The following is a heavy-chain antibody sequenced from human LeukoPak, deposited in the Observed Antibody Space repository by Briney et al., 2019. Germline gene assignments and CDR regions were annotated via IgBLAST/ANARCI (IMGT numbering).Heavy chain of an antibody. CDR2: ISWNGDSI. CDR1: GFTLDDYA. Sequence: GGSLRLSCAASGFTLDDYAMHWVRQAPGKGLEWVSGISWNGDSIGYADSVKGRFTISRDNAKNSLYLQMNSLRAEDTAVYYCAIIGCYRGVCSSDIWGQGTMVTVSS. D-gene: IGHD2-2*01. CDR3: AIIGCYRGVCSSDI. J-gene: IGHJ3*02. V-gene: IGHV3-9*01.